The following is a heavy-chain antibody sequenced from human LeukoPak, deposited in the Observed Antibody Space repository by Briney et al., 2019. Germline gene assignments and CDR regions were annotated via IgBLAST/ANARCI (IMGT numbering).Heavy chain of an antibody. CDR2: IYSGGST. Sequence: PGGSLRLSCAASGFTVSNNYMSWVRQAPGKGLEWVSVIYSGGSTYYADSVKGRFTISRDNSKNTLYLQMNSLRAEDTAVYYCAVSAVPYSYGETTFDYWGQGTLVTVSS. CDR3: AVSAVPYSYGETTFDY. J-gene: IGHJ4*02. D-gene: IGHD5-18*01. V-gene: IGHV3-53*01. CDR1: GFTVSNNY.